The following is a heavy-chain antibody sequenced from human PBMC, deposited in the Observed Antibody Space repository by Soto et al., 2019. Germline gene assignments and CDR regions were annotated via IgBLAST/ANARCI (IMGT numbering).Heavy chain of an antibody. D-gene: IGHD3-16*02. CDR3: ARLVPEADYYMDV. V-gene: IGHV3-21*01. CDR1: GFTFSSYS. CDR2: ISSSSSYI. Sequence: GGSLRLSCAASGFTFSSYSMNWVRQAPGKGLEWVSSISSSSSYIYYADSVKGRFTISRDNAKNSLYLQMNSLRAEDTAVYYCARLVPEADYYMDVWGKGTTVTVSS. J-gene: IGHJ6*03.